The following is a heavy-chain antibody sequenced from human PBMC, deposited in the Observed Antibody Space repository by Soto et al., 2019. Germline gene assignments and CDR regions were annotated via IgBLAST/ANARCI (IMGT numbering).Heavy chain of an antibody. V-gene: IGHV5-51*01. Sequence: PGESLKISCKGSGYSFTSYWIGWVRRMPGKGLEWMGIIYPGDSDTRYSPSFQGQVTISADKSISTAYLQWSSLKASDTAMYYCARTAAAGKDYYGVDVWGQGTTVTVSS. J-gene: IGHJ6*02. CDR1: GYSFTSYW. CDR2: IYPGDSDT. CDR3: ARTAAAGKDYYGVDV. D-gene: IGHD6-13*01.